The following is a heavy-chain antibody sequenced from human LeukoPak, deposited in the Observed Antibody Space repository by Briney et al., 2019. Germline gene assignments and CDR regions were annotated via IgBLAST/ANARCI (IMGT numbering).Heavy chain of an antibody. CDR3: ARRPVGYCSSTSCYGFDY. CDR1: GYSISSGYY. CDR2: INHSGST. D-gene: IGHD2-2*01. V-gene: IGHV4-38-2*02. Sequence: SETLSLTCTVSGYSISSGYYWSWIRQPPGKGLEWIGEINHSGSTDYNPSLKSRVTISVDTSKNQFSLKLSSVTAADTAVYYCARRPVGYCSSTSCYGFDYWGQGTLVTVSS. J-gene: IGHJ4*02.